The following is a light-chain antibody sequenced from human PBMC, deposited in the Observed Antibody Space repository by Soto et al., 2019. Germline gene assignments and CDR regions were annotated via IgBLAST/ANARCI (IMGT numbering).Light chain of an antibody. J-gene: IGKJ1*01. Sequence: DIQMTQSPSTLSASVGDRVTITCRASQSISSWLAWYQQKPGKAPKLLIYKASTLKSGVPSRFSGSGSGTDFTLTISRLEPEDFAVYYCQQSGSSPWTFGQGTKVDIK. CDR1: QSISSW. CDR3: QQSGSSPWT. CDR2: KAS. V-gene: IGKV1-5*03.